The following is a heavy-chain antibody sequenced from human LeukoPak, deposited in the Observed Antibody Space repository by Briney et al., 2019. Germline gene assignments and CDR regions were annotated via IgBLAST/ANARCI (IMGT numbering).Heavy chain of an antibody. Sequence: SVKVSCKASGGTFRDYPLSWVRQAPGQGLEWMGGIIPIFGTANYAQKFQGRVTITADESTSTAYMELSSLRSEDTAVYYCARGAAVAGSIFDYWGQGTLVTVSS. J-gene: IGHJ4*02. CDR1: GGTFRDYP. CDR3: ARGAAVAGSIFDY. CDR2: IIPIFGTA. V-gene: IGHV1-69*13. D-gene: IGHD6-19*01.